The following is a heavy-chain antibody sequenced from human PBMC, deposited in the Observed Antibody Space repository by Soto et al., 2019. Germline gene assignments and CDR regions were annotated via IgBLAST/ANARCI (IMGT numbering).Heavy chain of an antibody. Sequence: QVQLQESGPGLVKPSETLSLSCTVSGGSISSYYWSWFRQSPGKRMEWIGYVHHSWGSSYNPSLQSRVAISLDTSKSQFSLKVTSVTATDTAVYYCARQGFGPLHGLVDVWGQGTTVNVSS. CDR3: ARQGFGPLHGLVDV. J-gene: IGHJ6*02. D-gene: IGHD3-10*01. CDR2: VHHSWGS. V-gene: IGHV4-59*08. CDR1: GGSISSYY.